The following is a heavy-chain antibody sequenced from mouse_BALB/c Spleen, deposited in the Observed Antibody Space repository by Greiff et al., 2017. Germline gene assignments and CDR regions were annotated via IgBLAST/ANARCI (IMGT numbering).Heavy chain of an antibody. CDR1: GFSLTSYG. Sequence: VMLVESGPGLVQPSQSLSITCTVSGFSLTSYGVHWVRQSPGKGLEWLGVIWSGGSTDYNAAFISRLSISKDNSKSQVFFKMNSLQANDTAIYYCARSTMITTWFAYWGQGTLVTVSA. J-gene: IGHJ3*01. CDR3: ARSTMITTWFAY. V-gene: IGHV2-2*02. CDR2: IWSGGST. D-gene: IGHD2-4*01.